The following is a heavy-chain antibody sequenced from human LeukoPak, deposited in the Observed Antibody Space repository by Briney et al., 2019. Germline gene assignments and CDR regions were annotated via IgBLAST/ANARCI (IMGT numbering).Heavy chain of an antibody. V-gene: IGHV1-18*01. J-gene: IGHJ4*02. D-gene: IGHD6-19*01. CDR3: ARDRSIAVAGPFDY. Sequence: ASVKVSCKASGYTFTSYGISWVRQAPGQGLEWMGWISAYNGNTNYAQKLQGRVTMTTDTSTSTAYTELRSLRSDDTAVYYCARDRSIAVAGPFDYWGQGTLVTVSS. CDR1: GYTFTSYG. CDR2: ISAYNGNT.